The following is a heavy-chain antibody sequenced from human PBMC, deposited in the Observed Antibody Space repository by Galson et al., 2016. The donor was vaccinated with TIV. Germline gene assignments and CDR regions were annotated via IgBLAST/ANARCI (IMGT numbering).Heavy chain of an antibody. CDR3: AKDQGQVGKYFGHAFDI. J-gene: IGHJ3*02. V-gene: IGHV3-30*02. Sequence: SLRLSCAASGLSFSGHGMHWVRKAPGKGLEWVAFIENDGSNKYYPDSMKGRFTVSRDNSKNTLYLHMNSLRPEDTAIYYCAKDQGQVGKYFGHAFDIWGQGTMVTVSS. CDR1: GLSFSGHG. CDR2: IENDGSNK. D-gene: IGHD1-26*01.